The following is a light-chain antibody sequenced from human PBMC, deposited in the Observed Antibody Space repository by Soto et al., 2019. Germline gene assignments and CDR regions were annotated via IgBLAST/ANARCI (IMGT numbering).Light chain of an antibody. CDR3: QQYGSSPRRT. CDR2: GAS. CDR1: QSVSSSY. Sequence: EIVLTQSPGTLSLSPGERATLSCRASQSVSSSYLAWYQQKPGQAPRLLIYGASSRATGIPDRFSGSGSGTXXTXTXSRLEPEDFAVYYCQQYGSSPRRTFGQGTKVEIK. V-gene: IGKV3-20*01. J-gene: IGKJ1*01.